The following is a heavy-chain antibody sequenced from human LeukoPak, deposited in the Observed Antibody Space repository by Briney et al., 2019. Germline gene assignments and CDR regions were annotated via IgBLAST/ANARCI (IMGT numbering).Heavy chain of an antibody. V-gene: IGHV4-31*03. D-gene: IGHD1-26*01. CDR2: IYYSGST. CDR3: ARLLNVGYYFDY. Sequence: SQTLSLTCTVSGGSISIGGSYWSWISQHPGKGLEWIGYIYYSGSTYYNPSLKSRVTISVDTSKNQFSLKLSSVTAADTAVYYCARLLNVGYYFDYWGQGTLVTVSS. J-gene: IGHJ4*02. CDR1: GGSISIGGSY.